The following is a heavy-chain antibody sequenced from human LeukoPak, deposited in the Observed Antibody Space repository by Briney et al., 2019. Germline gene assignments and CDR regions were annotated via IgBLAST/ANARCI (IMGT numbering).Heavy chain of an antibody. CDR3: AREVTSSWFDY. J-gene: IGHJ5*01. CDR2: INSNSGAT. D-gene: IGHD2-2*01. Sequence: ASVKVSCKASGYSFTAYYMHWVRQAPGQGLEWMGWINSNSGATNYAQKFQGWVTMTRDTSITTAYMELSRLRSDDTAVYFCAREVTSSWFDYWDQGTLVTVSS. CDR1: GYSFTAYY. V-gene: IGHV1-2*04.